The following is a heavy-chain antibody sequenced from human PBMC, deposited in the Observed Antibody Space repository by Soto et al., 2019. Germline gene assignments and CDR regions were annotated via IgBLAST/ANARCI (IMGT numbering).Heavy chain of an antibody. D-gene: IGHD3-22*01. Sequence: EVQLLESGGGLVQPGGSLRLSCAASGFTFSSYAMNWVRQAPEKGLEWVSSISGSGGSTYYTDSVKGRFTISRDNSKNTLYLQMNSLRAGDTAVYYCALPDDSSGFDYWGQGTLVTVSS. J-gene: IGHJ4*02. V-gene: IGHV3-23*01. CDR1: GFTFSSYA. CDR2: ISGSGGST. CDR3: ALPDDSSGFDY.